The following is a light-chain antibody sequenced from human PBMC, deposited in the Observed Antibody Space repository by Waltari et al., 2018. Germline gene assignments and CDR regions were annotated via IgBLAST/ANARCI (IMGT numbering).Light chain of an antibody. J-gene: IGKJ4*01. CDR1: QDISSY. Sequence: DIQLTQSPSFLSTSVADRVTITCRANQDISSYLAWYQQKPGKAPKLLISAASTLQSAVPSRFSGSGSGTEFTLTISSLQSEDIATYYCQQLLSYPLTFGGGTKVEIK. CDR2: AAS. CDR3: QQLLSYPLT. V-gene: IGKV1-9*01.